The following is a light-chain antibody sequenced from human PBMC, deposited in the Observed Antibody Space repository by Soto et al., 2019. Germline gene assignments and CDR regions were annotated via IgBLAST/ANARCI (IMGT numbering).Light chain of an antibody. CDR2: ATS. V-gene: IGKV3-15*01. CDR3: QQYGDWPLT. Sequence: EIVVTQSPATLSVSPGERATLSCRASQSVGNNFAWYQQKPGQAPRLLIFATSPRATGVPARFSGSGSGTEFTLTISSLQSEDFEVYYCQQYGDWPLTFGGGAKVEIE. CDR1: QSVGNN. J-gene: IGKJ4*01.